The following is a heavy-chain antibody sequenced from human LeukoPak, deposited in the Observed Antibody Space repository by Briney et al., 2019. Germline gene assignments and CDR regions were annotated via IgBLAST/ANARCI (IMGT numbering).Heavy chain of an antibody. CDR2: INPNSGGT. J-gene: IGHJ6*02. Sequence: ASVKVSCKASGYTFTGYYMHWVRQAPGQGLEWMGWINPNSGGTNYAQKFQGRVTVTRDTSISTAYMELSRLRSDDTAVYYCARGMQGPYIVVVPAAIQYYYYYYGMDVWGQGTTVTVSS. CDR1: GYTFTGYY. CDR3: ARGMQGPYIVVVPAAIQYYYYYYGMDV. V-gene: IGHV1-2*02. D-gene: IGHD2-2*02.